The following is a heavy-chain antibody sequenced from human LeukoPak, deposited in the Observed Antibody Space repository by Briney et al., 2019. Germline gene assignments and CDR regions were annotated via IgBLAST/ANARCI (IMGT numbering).Heavy chain of an antibody. J-gene: IGHJ4*02. Sequence: ASVKVSCNSSGYTFTGYYMHWVRQAPGQGLEWMGWMNPNSGNTGYAQKFQGRVTMTRNTSISTAYMELSSLRSEDTAVYYCAREEVAGVIDYWGQGTLVTVSS. D-gene: IGHD6-19*01. CDR1: GYTFTGYY. CDR2: MNPNSGNT. V-gene: IGHV1-8*02. CDR3: AREEVAGVIDY.